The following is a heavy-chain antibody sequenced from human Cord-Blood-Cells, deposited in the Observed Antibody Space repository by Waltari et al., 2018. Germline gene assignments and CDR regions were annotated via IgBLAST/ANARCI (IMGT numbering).Heavy chain of an antibody. D-gene: IGHD2-2*02. J-gene: IGHJ6*03. Sequence: QVQLVQSGAEVKKPGASVKVSCKASGYTFTGYYMHWVRQAPGQGLEWMGWINPNSGGTNYAQKFQGRVTMTRDTSISTAYMELSRLRSDDTAVYYCARGYCSSTSCYMDYYYMDVWGKGTTVTVSS. CDR1: GYTFTGYY. CDR3: ARGYCSSTSCYMDYYYMDV. CDR2: INPNSGGT. V-gene: IGHV1-2*02.